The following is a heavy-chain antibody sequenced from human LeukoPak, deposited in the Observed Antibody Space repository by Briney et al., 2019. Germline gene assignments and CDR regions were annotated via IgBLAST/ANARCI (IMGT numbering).Heavy chain of an antibody. CDR1: GFTFADHA. D-gene: IGHD5-18*01. J-gene: IGHJ6*02. Sequence: PGGSLRLSCRAYGFTFADHAMSWVCQAPGKGLEWVGFIRSKAYRGTTEYAPSVKGRFTISRDDSISIAYLQMNSLKTEDTAIYYCTRGPIQLWVYSSMDVWGQGTTVIVSS. V-gene: IGHV3-49*04. CDR2: IRSKAYRGTT. CDR3: TRGPIQLWVYSSMDV.